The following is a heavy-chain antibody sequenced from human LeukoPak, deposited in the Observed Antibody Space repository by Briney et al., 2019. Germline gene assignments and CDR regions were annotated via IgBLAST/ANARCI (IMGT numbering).Heavy chain of an antibody. J-gene: IGHJ4*02. CDR1: GYTFTGYH. V-gene: IGHV1-2*02. D-gene: IGHD3-22*01. CDR2: INPSSGGT. CDR3: ARDSGVEYYYDSSGYTFDY. Sequence: ASVKVSCKASGYTFTGYHMHWVRQAPGQGLEWMGWINPSSGGTNYAQKFQGRVTMTRDTSISTAYMELSRLRSDDTTVYYCARDSGVEYYYDSSGYTFDYWGQGTLVTVSS.